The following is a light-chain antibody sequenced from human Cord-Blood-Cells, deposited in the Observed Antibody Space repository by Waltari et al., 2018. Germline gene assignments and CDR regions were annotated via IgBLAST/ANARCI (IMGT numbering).Light chain of an antibody. V-gene: IGLV2-11*01. CDR3: CSYAGSDTCV. CDR2: DVS. CDR1: SSDVGGYNY. Sequence: QSALTQPRPVSGSPGQSVTISCTGTSSDVGGYNYVSWYQQHPGKAPKLMIYDVSKRPAGFPDRCSGSKSSISASLTISGLHAEGEADSYCCSYAGSDTCVFGGGNKLTIL. J-gene: IGLJ2*01.